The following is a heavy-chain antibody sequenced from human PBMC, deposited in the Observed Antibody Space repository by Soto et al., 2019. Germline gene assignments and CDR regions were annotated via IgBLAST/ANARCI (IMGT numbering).Heavy chain of an antibody. CDR2: ISISSSTI. D-gene: IGHD3-9*01. V-gene: IGHV3-48*01. J-gene: IGHJ4*02. CDR3: ASSETYYDISTGYGFFDY. Sequence: KGLEWVSYISISSSTIYYADSVKGRFTISRDNAKNSLYLQMNSLRAEDTAGYYCASSETYYDISTGYGFFDYWGQGTL.